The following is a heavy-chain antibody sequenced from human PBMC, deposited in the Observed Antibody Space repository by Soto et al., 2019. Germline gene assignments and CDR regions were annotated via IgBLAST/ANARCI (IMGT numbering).Heavy chain of an antibody. CDR3: ARDPLWGTAMVLCYFDL. CDR1: GFTFGSYA. CDR2: ISYDGSNK. V-gene: IGHV3-30-3*01. Sequence: QVQLVESGGGVVQRGRSLRLSCAASGFTFGSYAMHWVRQAPGKGLEWVAVISYDGSNKYYADSVKGRFTISRDNSKNTLYLQMNSLRAEDTAVYYCARDPLWGTAMVLCYFDLWGRGTLVTVSS. J-gene: IGHJ2*01. D-gene: IGHD5-18*01.